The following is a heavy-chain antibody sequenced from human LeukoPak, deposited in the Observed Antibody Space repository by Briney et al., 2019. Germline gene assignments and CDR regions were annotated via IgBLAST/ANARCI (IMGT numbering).Heavy chain of an antibody. Sequence: GGSLRLSCAASGFTFSNSALSWVRQAPGKGLKWVSDISGSGGSTYYADSVKGRFTISRDNSKNTLYLEMNSLRAEDTAVYYCAKRIQSAMATGYWGQGTLVTVSS. V-gene: IGHV3-23*01. CDR2: ISGSGGST. CDR3: AKRIQSAMATGY. CDR1: GFTFSNSA. J-gene: IGHJ4*02. D-gene: IGHD5-18*01.